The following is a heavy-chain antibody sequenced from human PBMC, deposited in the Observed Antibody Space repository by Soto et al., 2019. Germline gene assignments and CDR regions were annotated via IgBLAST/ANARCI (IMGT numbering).Heavy chain of an antibody. J-gene: IGHJ4*02. V-gene: IGHV1-24*01. CDR3: ATNGLLWFGELLYSY. CDR2: FDPEDGET. CDR1: GYTLTELS. Sequence: ASVKVSCKVSGYTLTELSMHWVRQAPGKGLEWMGGFDPEDGETIYAQKFQGRVTMTEDTSTDTAYMELSSLRSEDTAVYYCATNGLLWFGELLYSYWGQGTLVTVSS. D-gene: IGHD3-10*01.